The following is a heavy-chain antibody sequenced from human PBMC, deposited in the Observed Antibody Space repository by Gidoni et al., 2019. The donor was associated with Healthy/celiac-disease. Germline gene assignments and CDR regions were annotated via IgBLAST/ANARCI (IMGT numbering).Heavy chain of an antibody. CDR3: ARAGRGGYDPDLFDY. J-gene: IGHJ4*02. D-gene: IGHD5-12*01. Sequence: QVQLQESGPGLVKPSETLSLPCAVSGYSISSGYYWGWIRQPPGKGLEWIGSIYHSGSTYYNPSLKSRVTISVDTSKNQFSLKLSSVTAADTAVYYCARAGRGGYDPDLFDYWGQGTLVTVSS. CDR2: IYHSGST. CDR1: GYSISSGYY. V-gene: IGHV4-38-2*01.